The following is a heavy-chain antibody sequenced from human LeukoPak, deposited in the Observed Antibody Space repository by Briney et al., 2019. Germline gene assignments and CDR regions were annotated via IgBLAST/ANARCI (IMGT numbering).Heavy chain of an antibody. V-gene: IGHV3-9*01. CDR3: ARGADTGYSSDS. CDR2: ISWNSGNI. D-gene: IGHD6-19*01. J-gene: IGHJ5*02. CDR1: GFTFDDYA. Sequence: GGSLRLSCVASGFTFDDYAMHWVRQAPGKGLEWVSGISWNSGNIGYADFVKGRFTISRDNAKNSLYLQMNSLRAEDTAVYYCARGADTGYSSDSWGQGTLVTVSS.